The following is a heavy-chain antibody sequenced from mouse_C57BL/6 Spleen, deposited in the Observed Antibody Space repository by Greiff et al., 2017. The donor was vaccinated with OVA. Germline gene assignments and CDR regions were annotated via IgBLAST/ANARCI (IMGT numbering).Heavy chain of an antibody. CDR1: GYTFTDYN. D-gene: IGHD2-1*01. CDR2: INPNNGGT. V-gene: IGHV1-22*01. Sequence: EVQLQQSGPELVKPGASVKMSCKASGYTFTDYNMHWVKQSHGQSLEWIGYINPNNGGTSYNQKFKGKATMTVNKSSSTAYLELRSLKSGNSDVYYCARSRGKGHWGQGTLVTVSA. CDR3: ARSRGKGH. J-gene: IGHJ3*01.